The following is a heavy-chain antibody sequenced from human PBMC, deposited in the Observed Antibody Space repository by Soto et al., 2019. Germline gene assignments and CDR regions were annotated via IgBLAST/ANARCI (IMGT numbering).Heavy chain of an antibody. J-gene: IGHJ5*02. CDR3: ARAIHPYDNWFDP. V-gene: IGHV4-39*07. CDR1: GGYISSSSNH. D-gene: IGHD2-8*01. Sequence: PSETLSLTCPVSGGYISSSSNHWGWIRQPPGKGLEWIGKINHSGSTNYNPSLKSRVTISVDTSKNQFSLKLSSVTAADTAVYYCARAIHPYDNWFDPWGQGTLVTVSS. CDR2: INHSGST.